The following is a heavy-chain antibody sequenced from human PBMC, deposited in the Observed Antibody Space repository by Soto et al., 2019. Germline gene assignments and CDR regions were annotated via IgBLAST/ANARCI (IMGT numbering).Heavy chain of an antibody. CDR2: ISGSGGST. V-gene: IGHV3-23*01. CDR3: AKDRSLKSLAPSRY. CDR1: GLTCSSYA. J-gene: IGHJ4*02. D-gene: IGHD2-15*01. Sequence: VGSLRHSWAASGLTCSSYAMSWVRQATGKGLEWVSAISGSGGSTYYADSVRGRFTISRDNSKNTLYLQMNSLRAEDTAVYYCAKDRSLKSLAPSRYWGQGTLVTVSS.